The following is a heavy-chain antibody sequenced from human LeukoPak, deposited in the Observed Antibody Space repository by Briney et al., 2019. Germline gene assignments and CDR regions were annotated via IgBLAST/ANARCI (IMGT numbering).Heavy chain of an antibody. Sequence: GGSLRLSCAASGFTFSSYGMHWVRQAPGKGLEWVAFIRYDGSKKYYTDSVEGRFTISRDNSKNTLYLQMNSLSAEDTAFYYCAKEELRRITMWGYMDVWGKGTTVTISS. V-gene: IGHV3-30*02. CDR2: IRYDGSKK. CDR1: GFTFSSYG. CDR3: AKEELRRITMWGYMDV. D-gene: IGHD3-10*02. J-gene: IGHJ6*03.